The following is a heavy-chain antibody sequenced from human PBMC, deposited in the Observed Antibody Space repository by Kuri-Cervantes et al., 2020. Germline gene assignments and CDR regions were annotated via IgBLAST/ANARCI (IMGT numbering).Heavy chain of an antibody. CDR1: GGTFGGYA. J-gene: IGHJ4*02. CDR3: ARLYGSGAAFDY. D-gene: IGHD3-10*01. CDR2: IIPIFGTA. V-gene: IGHV1-69*13. Sequence: SVKVSCKASGGTFGGYAISWVRQAPGQGLEWMGGIIPIFGTANYAQKFQGRVTITADESTSTAYMELSSLRSEDTAVYYCARLYGSGAAFDYWGQGTLVTVSS.